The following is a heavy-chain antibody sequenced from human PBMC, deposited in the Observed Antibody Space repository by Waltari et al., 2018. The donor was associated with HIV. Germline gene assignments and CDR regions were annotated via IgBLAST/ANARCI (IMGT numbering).Heavy chain of an antibody. CDR3: ARARGGGDGYSYGLDY. V-gene: IGHV1-2*02. CDR2: INPNRGGT. D-gene: IGHD5-18*01. J-gene: IGHJ4*02. Sequence: QVQLVQSGAEVKKPGASVKVSCKASGYTFTGYYMHWVRQAPGQGLEWMGWINPNRGGTNEARKFQGRVTMTRETSISTAYMELGRLRSDDRAVYYCARARGGGDGYSYGLDYWGQGTLVTVSS. CDR1: GYTFTGYY.